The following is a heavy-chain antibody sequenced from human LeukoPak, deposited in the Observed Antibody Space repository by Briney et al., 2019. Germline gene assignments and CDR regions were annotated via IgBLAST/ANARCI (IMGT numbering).Heavy chain of an antibody. J-gene: IGHJ4*02. CDR2: IRHDASSQ. CDR1: GFSFSTYG. D-gene: IGHD3-10*01. CDR3: AKDRLEFYGSARYYFDS. Sequence: GGSLRLSCAASGFSFSTYGMHWVRQAPGKGLEWVAFIRHDASSQYYADPVKGRFTISRDSSKDTLYLQMNSLRTEDTAVYFCAKDRLEFYGSARYYFDSWGQGSLVTVSS. V-gene: IGHV3-30*02.